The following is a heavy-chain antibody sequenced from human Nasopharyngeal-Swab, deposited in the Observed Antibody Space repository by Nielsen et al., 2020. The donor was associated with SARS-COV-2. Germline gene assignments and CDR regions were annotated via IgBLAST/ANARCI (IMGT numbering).Heavy chain of an antibody. V-gene: IGHV4-59*11. CDR2: ISHNSGT. J-gene: IGHJ5*02. CDR3: AKEGATGWFDP. Sequence: SETLSLTCTVSGVSITSQNWSWVRHPPGKGLEWIGYISHNSGTSYNPSLKSRVTMFMDTSKNQFSLRMRSVTAADTAVYYCAKEGATGWFDPWGQGTLVTVSS. CDR1: GVSITSQN.